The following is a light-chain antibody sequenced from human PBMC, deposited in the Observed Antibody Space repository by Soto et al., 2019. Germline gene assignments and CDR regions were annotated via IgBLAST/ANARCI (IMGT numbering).Light chain of an antibody. Sequence: QSVLTQPPSVSGAPGQRVTISCTGSSSNIGAGYDVHWYQQLPGTAPKLLIYANNFRPSGVPDRFSGSKSGTSASLAITGLQAEDEADYYCQPYDSSLSGYVFGAGTKVTVL. V-gene: IGLV1-40*01. CDR1: SSNIGAGYD. CDR2: ANN. CDR3: QPYDSSLSGYV. J-gene: IGLJ1*01.